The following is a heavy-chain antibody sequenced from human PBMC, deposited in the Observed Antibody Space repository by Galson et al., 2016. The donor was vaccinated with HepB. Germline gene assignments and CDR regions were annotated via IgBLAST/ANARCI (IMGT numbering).Heavy chain of an antibody. CDR2: IKQDGSEK. Sequence: SLRLSCAASGFTFTNYWMSWVRQAPGKGLEWVANIKQDGSEKYYVDSVTGRFTISRDNAKNSLYLQMSSLRVEDTAVYYCTTRWFDPWGQGTLVTVSS. J-gene: IGHJ5*02. CDR1: GFTFTNYW. CDR3: TTRWFDP. D-gene: IGHD1-14*01. V-gene: IGHV3-7*03.